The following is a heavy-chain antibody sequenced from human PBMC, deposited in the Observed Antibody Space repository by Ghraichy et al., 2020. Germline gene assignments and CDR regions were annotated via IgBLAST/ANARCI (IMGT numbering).Heavy chain of an antibody. CDR2: ISGSGGST. CDR1: GFTFSSYA. V-gene: IGHV3-23*01. J-gene: IGHJ4*02. D-gene: IGHD2-21*01. Sequence: GGSLRLSCAASGFTFSSYAMSWVRQAPGKGLEWVSAISGSGGSTYYADSVKGRFTISRDNSKNTLYLQMNSLRAEDTAVYYCAKGSHEVVIAILFFDYWGQGTLVTVSS. CDR3: AKGSHEVVIAILFFDY.